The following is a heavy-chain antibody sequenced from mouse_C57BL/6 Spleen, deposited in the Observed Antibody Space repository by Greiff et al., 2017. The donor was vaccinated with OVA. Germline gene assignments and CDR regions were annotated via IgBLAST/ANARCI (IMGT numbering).Heavy chain of an antibody. Sequence: EVKLVESGPELVKPGASVKISCKASGYSFTGYYMNWVKQSPEKSLEWIGEINPSTGGTTYNQKFKAKATLTVDKSSSTAYMQLKSLTSEDSAVYYCARRSNYGGGFDYWGQGTTLTVSS. CDR3: ARRSNYGGGFDY. CDR1: GYSFTGYY. V-gene: IGHV1-42*01. J-gene: IGHJ2*01. CDR2: INPSTGGT. D-gene: IGHD2-5*01.